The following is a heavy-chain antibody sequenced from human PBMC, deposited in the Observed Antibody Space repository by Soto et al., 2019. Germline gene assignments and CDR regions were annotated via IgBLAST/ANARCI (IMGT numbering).Heavy chain of an antibody. CDR3: AAISGDYIWGSYRYGGYYFDY. V-gene: IGHV3-23*01. Sequence: EVQLLESGGGLVQTGGSLRLSCAASGFTFSSYAMSWVRQAPGKGLEWVSAISGSGGSTYYADSVKGRFTISRDNSKNTLYLQMNSRRAEDTAVYYCAAISGDYIWGSYRYGGYYFDYWCQGTLVTVSS. CDR2: ISGSGGST. J-gene: IGHJ4*02. D-gene: IGHD3-16*02. CDR1: GFTFSSYA.